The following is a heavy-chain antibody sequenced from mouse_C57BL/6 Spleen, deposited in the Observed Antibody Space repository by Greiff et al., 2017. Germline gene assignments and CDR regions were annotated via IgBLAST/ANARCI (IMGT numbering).Heavy chain of an antibody. J-gene: IGHJ4*01. V-gene: IGHV5-4*03. Sequence: DVKLQESGGGLVKPGGSLKLSCAASGFTFSSYAMSWVRQTPEKRLEWVATISDGGSYTYYPDNVKGRFTISRDNAKNNLYLQMSHLKSEDTAMYYCARYDYDEGDYAMDYWGQGTSVTVSS. D-gene: IGHD2-4*01. CDR3: ARYDYDEGDYAMDY. CDR2: ISDGGSYT. CDR1: GFTFSSYA.